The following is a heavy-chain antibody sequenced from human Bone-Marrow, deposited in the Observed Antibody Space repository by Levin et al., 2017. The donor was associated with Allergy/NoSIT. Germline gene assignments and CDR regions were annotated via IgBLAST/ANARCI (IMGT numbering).Heavy chain of an antibody. V-gene: IGHV3-33*01. Sequence: PGESLKISCAASGFVVSSYVMHWVRQTPGKGLEWVASTWHNGNKKYYTDSVKGRFTISRDNSKNMLYLQMNSLRAEDTAVYYCARARAEANKQGDNWFDPWGQGTLVTVSS. CDR1: GFVVSSYV. CDR3: ARARAEANKQGDNWFDP. J-gene: IGHJ5*02. CDR2: TWHNGNKK. D-gene: IGHD1-26*01.